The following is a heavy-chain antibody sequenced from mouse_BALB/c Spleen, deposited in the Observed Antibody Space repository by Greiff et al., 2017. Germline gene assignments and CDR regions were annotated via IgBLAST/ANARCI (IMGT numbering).Heavy chain of an antibody. CDR1: GFTFSDYG. D-gene: IGHD1-2*01. J-gene: IGHJ4*01. Sequence: EVKLQESGGGLVQPGGSRKLSCAASGFTFSDYGMAWVRQAPGKGPEWVAFISNLAYSIYYADTVTGRFTISRENAKNTLYLEMSSLRSEDTAMYYCARVPHYYGYLYAMDYWGQGTSVTVSS. CDR2: ISNLAYSI. V-gene: IGHV5-15*02. CDR3: ARVPHYYGYLYAMDY.